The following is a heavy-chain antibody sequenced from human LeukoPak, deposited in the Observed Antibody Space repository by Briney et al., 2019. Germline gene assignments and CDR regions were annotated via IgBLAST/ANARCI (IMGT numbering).Heavy chain of an antibody. V-gene: IGHV3-23*01. CDR2: ILGSGGST. Sequence: PGASLRLSCAASRFTFSNYAMSWVRQAPGKGLEWFSAILGSGGSTYYADSVKGRFTVSRDNSKSTLYLQMNSLRAEDTALYYCAKWGDYDVLTGYYVPDYWGQGTLVTVSS. J-gene: IGHJ4*02. CDR1: RFTFSNYA. CDR3: AKWGDYDVLTGYYVPDY. D-gene: IGHD3-9*01.